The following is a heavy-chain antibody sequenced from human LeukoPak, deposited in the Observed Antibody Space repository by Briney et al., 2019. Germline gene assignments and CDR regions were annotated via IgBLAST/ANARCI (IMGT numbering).Heavy chain of an antibody. V-gene: IGHV3-7*03. CDR3: ARSRGYSSLSYYYMDV. CDR1: GFTFTNYW. D-gene: IGHD5-18*01. J-gene: IGHJ6*03. CDR2: IKEDGSEK. Sequence: PGGSLRLSCAASGFTFTNYWMTWVRQAPGKGLEWVANIKEDGSEKNYVDSVKGRFTISRDNAKNSLYLQVNSLRAEDTAVYYCARSRGYSSLSYYYMDVWGKGTTVTISS.